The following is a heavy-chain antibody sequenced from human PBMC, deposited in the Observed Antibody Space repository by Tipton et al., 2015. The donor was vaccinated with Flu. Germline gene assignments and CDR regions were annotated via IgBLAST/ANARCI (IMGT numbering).Heavy chain of an antibody. Sequence: GSLRLSCAASGITSNTYAMAWVRQAPGKGLEWVSAFSFSGFNTYYADSVKGRFTISRDQNRLYMQMSSLRVEDTAVYYCAKVVLPRWYFDLWGRGTLVSVSS. CDR2: FSFSGFNT. V-gene: IGHV3-23*01. CDR1: GITSNTYA. J-gene: IGHJ2*01. CDR3: AKVVLPRWYFDL.